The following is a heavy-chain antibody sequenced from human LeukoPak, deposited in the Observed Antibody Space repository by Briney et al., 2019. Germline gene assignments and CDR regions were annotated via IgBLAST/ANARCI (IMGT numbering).Heavy chain of an antibody. CDR3: ATKQWLAPPPDS. D-gene: IGHD6-19*01. J-gene: IGHJ4*02. Sequence: PGGSLRPSCGASGFTFSKYWMLWVRQAPGKGLESVSRINTDGTVTTYADSVKGRFTVSRDNADNTMFLQMNSVRDEDTAVYYCATKQWLAPPPDSWGQGTPVTVSS. V-gene: IGHV3-74*01. CDR1: GFTFSKYW. CDR2: INTDGTVT.